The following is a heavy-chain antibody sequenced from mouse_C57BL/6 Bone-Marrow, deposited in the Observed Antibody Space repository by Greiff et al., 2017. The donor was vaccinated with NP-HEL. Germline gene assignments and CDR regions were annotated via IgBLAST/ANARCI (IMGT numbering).Heavy chain of an antibody. D-gene: IGHD2-3*01. CDR1: GYTFTSYW. Sequence: QVQLQQPGAELVKPGASVKLSCKASGYTFTSYWMQWVKQRPGQGLEWIGEIDPSDSYTNYNQKFKGKATLTVDTSSSTAYMQLSSLTSEDSAVYYCARGGYYRGDYWGQGTSVTVSS. CDR2: IDPSDSYT. V-gene: IGHV1-50*01. CDR3: ARGGYYRGDY. J-gene: IGHJ4*01.